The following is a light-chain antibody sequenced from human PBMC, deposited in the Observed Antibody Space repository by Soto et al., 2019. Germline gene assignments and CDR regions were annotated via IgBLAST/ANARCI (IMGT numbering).Light chain of an antibody. J-gene: IGKJ4*01. CDR1: QSISSW. CDR2: DAS. CDR3: LQHNTYPLT. Sequence: DMQMIQYPSTLSASVGDRVTITCRAIQSISSWLAWYQQKAGKAPKLLIYDASTLQNGVPSRFSGSGSGTEFTLTITSLQPEDFATYYCLQHNTYPLTFGGGTKVDIK. V-gene: IGKV1-5*01.